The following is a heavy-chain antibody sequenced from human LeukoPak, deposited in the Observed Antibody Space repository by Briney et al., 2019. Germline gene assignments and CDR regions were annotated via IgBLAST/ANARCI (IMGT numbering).Heavy chain of an antibody. CDR1: GYTFTGYY. CDR2: INPNSGGT. J-gene: IGHJ3*02. CDR3: ARDLWYYGSGTHDAFDI. V-gene: IGHV1-2*02. Sequence: GASVKVSCKASGYTFTGYYMHWVRQAPGQGLEWMGWINPNSGGTNYAQKFQGRVTMTRDTSISTAYMELSRLRSDDTAVYYCARDLWYYGSGTHDAFDIWGQGTMVTVSS. D-gene: IGHD3-10*01.